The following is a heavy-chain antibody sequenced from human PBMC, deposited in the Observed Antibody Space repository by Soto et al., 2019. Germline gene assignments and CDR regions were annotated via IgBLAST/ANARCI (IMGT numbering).Heavy chain of an antibody. CDR2: ISYDGSYK. J-gene: IGHJ4*02. Sequence: GGSLRLSCAASGFTFSSYGIHWVRQAPGKGLEWVAVISYDGSYKYYADSVKGRFTISGDNSKNTLYLQMNSLRAEDTAVYYCAKDVESGVDHGSGSDYFDYWGQGALVTVSS. CDR3: AKDVESGVDHGSGSDYFDY. V-gene: IGHV3-30*18. CDR1: GFTFSSYG. D-gene: IGHD3-10*01.